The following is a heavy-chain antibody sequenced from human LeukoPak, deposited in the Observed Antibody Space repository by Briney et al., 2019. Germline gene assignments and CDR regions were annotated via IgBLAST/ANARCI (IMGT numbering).Heavy chain of an antibody. CDR3: ARDLFIPRYSSSRPEGWFDP. CDR2: IYYSGST. CDR1: GGSISSSSYY. J-gene: IGHJ5*02. V-gene: IGHV4-39*07. D-gene: IGHD6-13*01. Sequence: PSETLPLTCTVSGGSISSSSYYWGWIRQPPGKGLEWIGSIYYSGSTYYNPSLKSRVTISVDTSKNQFSLKLSSVTAADTAVYYCARDLFIPRYSSSRPEGWFDPWGQGTLVTVSS.